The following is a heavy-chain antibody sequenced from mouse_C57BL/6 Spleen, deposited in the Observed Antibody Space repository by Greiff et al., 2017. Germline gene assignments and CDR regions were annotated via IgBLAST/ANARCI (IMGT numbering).Heavy chain of an antibody. CDR1: GFTFSDYG. CDR3: ARGDYDFSYYAMDY. J-gene: IGHJ4*01. V-gene: IGHV5-17*01. Sequence: EVQLQQSGGGLVKPGGSLKLSCAASGFTFSDYGMHWVRQAPEKGLEWVAYISSGSSTIYYADTVKGRFTISRDNAKNTLFLQMTSLRSEDTAMYYCARGDYDFSYYAMDYWGQGTSVTVSS. CDR2: ISSGSSTI. D-gene: IGHD2-4*01.